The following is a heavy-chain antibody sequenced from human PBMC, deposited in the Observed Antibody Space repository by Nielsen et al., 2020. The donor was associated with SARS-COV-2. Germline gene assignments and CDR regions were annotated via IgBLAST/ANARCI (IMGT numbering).Heavy chain of an antibody. D-gene: IGHD2-21*01. CDR1: GFTFSSYS. CDR3: ASQTIREDY. Sequence: GESLKISCAASGFTFSSYSMNWVRQAPGKGLEWVSSISSSSSYIYYADSVKGRFTISRDNAKNSLYLQMNSLRAEDTAVYYCASQTIREDYWGQGTLVTVSS. V-gene: IGHV3-21*04. J-gene: IGHJ4*02. CDR2: ISSSSSYI.